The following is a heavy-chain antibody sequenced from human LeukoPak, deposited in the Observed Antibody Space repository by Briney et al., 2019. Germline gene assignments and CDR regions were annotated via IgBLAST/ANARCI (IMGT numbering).Heavy chain of an antibody. V-gene: IGHV3-7*01. CDR2: IKQDGSEK. D-gene: IGHD3-22*01. CDR1: GFTFSSYW. J-gene: IGHJ4*02. Sequence: PGGSLRLSCAASGFTFSSYWMSWVRQAPGKGLEWVANIKQDGSEKYYVDSVKGRFTISRDNAKNSLYLQMNSLTAADTAVYYCARDYDSSGYPFDYWGQGTLVTVSS. CDR3: ARDYDSSGYPFDY.